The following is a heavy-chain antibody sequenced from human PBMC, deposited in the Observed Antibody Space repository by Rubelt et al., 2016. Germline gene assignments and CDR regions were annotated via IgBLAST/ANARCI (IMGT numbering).Heavy chain of an antibody. Sequence: VTGRFTVSRDNSKNTLYLQMNSLRAEDTAVYYCARVVAAAAGTGGWFDPWGQGTLVTVSS. CDR3: ARVVAAAAGTGGWFDP. J-gene: IGHJ5*02. V-gene: IGHV3-30*07. D-gene: IGHD6-13*01.